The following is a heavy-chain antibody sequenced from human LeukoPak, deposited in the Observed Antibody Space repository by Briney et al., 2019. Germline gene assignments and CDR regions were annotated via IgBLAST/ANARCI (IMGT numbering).Heavy chain of an antibody. J-gene: IGHJ2*01. CDR2: LYSGSST. Sequence: GGSLRLSCAASGFSVSTNYMNWVRQAPGKGLEWVSILYSGSSTYYTDSVKGRFTISRDNSRNTLYLHMTNLRAEDTAVYYCARVGDHYHWYLDLSGRGSLLTVSS. V-gene: IGHV3-53*01. CDR1: GFSVSTNY. CDR3: ARVGDHYHWYLDL. D-gene: IGHD3-10*01.